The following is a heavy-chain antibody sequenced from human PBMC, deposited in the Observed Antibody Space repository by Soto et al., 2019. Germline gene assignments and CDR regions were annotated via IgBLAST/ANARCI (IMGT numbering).Heavy chain of an antibody. J-gene: IGHJ5*02. Sequence: ASVKVSCKASGFTFTSSAMQWVRQARGQRLEWIGWIVVGSGNTNYAQKFQERVTITRDMSTSTAYMELSSLRSEDTAVYYCARDQVTPRANWFDPWGQGTLVTVSS. D-gene: IGHD4-4*01. CDR3: ARDQVTPRANWFDP. V-gene: IGHV1-58*02. CDR2: IVVGSGNT. CDR1: GFTFTSSA.